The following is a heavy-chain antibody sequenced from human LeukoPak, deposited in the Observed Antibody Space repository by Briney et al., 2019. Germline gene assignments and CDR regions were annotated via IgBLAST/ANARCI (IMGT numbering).Heavy chain of an antibody. D-gene: IGHD3-16*01. J-gene: IGHJ3*01. CDR1: GYSISRGYS. Sequence: SDTLSLTCAVSGYSISRGYSWGWIRQPPGMGLEGIGKMYHSESTHYNPSLKSRVTISADTSKHQFSLKLSSVTAADTAVYYCARFDNVWETHGMDDFDLWGKGTMVTVSS. V-gene: IGHV4-38-2*01. CDR3: ARFDNVWETHGMDDFDL. CDR2: MYHSEST.